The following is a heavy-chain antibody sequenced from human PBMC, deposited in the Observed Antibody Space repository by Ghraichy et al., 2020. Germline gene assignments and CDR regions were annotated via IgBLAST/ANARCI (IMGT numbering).Heavy chain of an antibody. CDR2: IFTGGST. CDR1: GGSISSYY. Sequence: SETLSLTCTVSGGSISSYYWSWIRQPPGKGLEWIGYIFTGGSTNYNPSLKSRVTISIDTSKNQFSLKLKSVTAADTAVYYCAGSPRSAEAHSSWGSHYFDFWGQGALVTVSS. J-gene: IGHJ4*02. D-gene: IGHD6-6*01. CDR3: AGSPRSAEAHSSWGSHYFDF. V-gene: IGHV4-4*08.